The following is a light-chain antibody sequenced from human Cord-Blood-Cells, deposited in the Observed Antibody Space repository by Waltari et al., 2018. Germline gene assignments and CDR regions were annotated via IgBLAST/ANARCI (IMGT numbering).Light chain of an antibody. Sequence: DIQMTQSPSSLSASVGDQVTITCRASQSISSYVNWYQQKPGKAPKLLIDAASSLQSGVPSRFSGSGSGTDFTLTISSLQPEDFATYYCQQSYSTPITFVQGKRLEI. CDR1: QSISSY. V-gene: IGKV1-39*01. CDR2: AAS. J-gene: IGKJ5*01. CDR3: QQSYSTPIT.